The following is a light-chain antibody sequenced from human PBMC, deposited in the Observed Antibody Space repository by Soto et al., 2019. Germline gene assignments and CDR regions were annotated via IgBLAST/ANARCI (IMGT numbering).Light chain of an antibody. CDR3: RQLNSFQIP. CDR2: GAS. V-gene: IGKV1-9*01. CDR1: QVIANF. Sequence: ILLTQSPSSLSASVGDRVTISCRASQVIANFLAWYQQKPGKAPKLLIYGASTLQSGVPSRFSGSGSGTDFPLTISSLQNEDFATYYWRQLNSFQIPFGPGTKVDIK. J-gene: IGKJ3*01.